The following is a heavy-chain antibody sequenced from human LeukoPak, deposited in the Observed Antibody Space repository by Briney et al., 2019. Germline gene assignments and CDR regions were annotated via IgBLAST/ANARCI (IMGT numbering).Heavy chain of an antibody. V-gene: IGHV3-23*01. CDR3: AVIGGYSYGTFDY. J-gene: IGHJ4*02. CDR1: GFTFSSYA. CDR2: ISGSGGST. Sequence: GGSLRLSCAASGFTFSSYAMSWVRQAPGKGLEWVSAISGSGGSTYYADSVKGRFTVSRDNSKNTLYLQMNSLRAEDTAVYYCAVIGGYSYGTFDYRGQGTLVTVSS. D-gene: IGHD5-18*01.